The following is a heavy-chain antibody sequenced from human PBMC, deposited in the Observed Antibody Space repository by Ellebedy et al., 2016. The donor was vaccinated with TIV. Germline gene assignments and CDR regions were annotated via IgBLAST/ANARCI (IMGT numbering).Heavy chain of an antibody. V-gene: IGHV1-8*01. J-gene: IGHJ4*02. Sequence: ASVKVSCKASGYTFTSAEIIWVRQATGQGLEWMGWVNASSGNTVYRQKFQGRVFMTRDTSIATAYLELTSLRSDDTALYYCARRYGDHRHYYFDYWGQGTLVTVSS. CDR3: ARRYGDHRHYYFDY. CDR2: VNASSGNT. CDR1: GYTFTSAE. D-gene: IGHD4-17*01.